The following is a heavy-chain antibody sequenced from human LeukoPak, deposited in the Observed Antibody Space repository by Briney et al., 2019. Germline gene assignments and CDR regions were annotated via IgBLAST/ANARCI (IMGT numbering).Heavy chain of an antibody. CDR1: GFTFTSYS. Sequence: GGSLRLSCAASGFTFTSYSMNWVRQAPGKGLEWVSTISGSGGSTYYADSVKGRFTISRDNSKNTLYLQMNSLRAEDTAVYYCARTLGSSTFDVFDIWGQGTMVTVSS. V-gene: IGHV3-23*01. D-gene: IGHD2-2*01. CDR3: ARTLGSSTFDVFDI. CDR2: ISGSGGST. J-gene: IGHJ3*02.